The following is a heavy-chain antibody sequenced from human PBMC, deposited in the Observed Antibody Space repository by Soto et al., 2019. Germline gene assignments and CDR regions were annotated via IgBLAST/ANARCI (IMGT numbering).Heavy chain of an antibody. Sequence: LRLSCSASGFTFSMYSMHWIRQAPGKGLGYVSAISDGGRSTYYADSVKGRYTISRDNSNNAVFLQMSSLRPDDTAVYYCVKLAEYGVDEGWGLGTLVTVSS. CDR3: VKLAEYGVDEG. V-gene: IGHV3-64D*06. J-gene: IGHJ4*02. CDR2: ISDGGRST. D-gene: IGHD4-17*01. CDR1: GFTFSMYS.